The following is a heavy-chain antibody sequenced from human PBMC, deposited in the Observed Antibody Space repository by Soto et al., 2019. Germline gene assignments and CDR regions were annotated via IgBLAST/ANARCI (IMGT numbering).Heavy chain of an antibody. V-gene: IGHV4-31*03. J-gene: IGHJ5*02. CDR3: ARGKGAMVRGVFDSWFDP. CDR1: GGSISSGGYY. D-gene: IGHD3-10*01. Sequence: QVQLQESGPGLVKPSQTLSLTCTVSGGSISSGGYYWSWIRQHPGKGLEWIGYIYYSGSTYYNPFLKSRVTITVDTSKNQFSLELSSVTAADTAVYYCARGKGAMVRGVFDSWFDPWGQGTLVTVSS. CDR2: IYYSGST.